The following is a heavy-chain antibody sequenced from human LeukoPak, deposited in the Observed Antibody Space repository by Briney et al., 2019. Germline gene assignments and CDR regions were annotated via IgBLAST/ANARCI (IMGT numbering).Heavy chain of an antibody. D-gene: IGHD2-15*01. CDR3: ARLGSGNPEYFQH. V-gene: IGHV1-69*04. CDR2: IIPILGIA. CDR1: GGTFSSYA. J-gene: IGHJ1*01. Sequence: SVKVSCKASGGTFSSYAISWVRQAPGQGLEWMGRIIPILGIANYAQKFQGRVTITADKSTSTAYMELSSLRSEDTAVYYCARLGSGNPEYFQHWGQGTLVIVSS.